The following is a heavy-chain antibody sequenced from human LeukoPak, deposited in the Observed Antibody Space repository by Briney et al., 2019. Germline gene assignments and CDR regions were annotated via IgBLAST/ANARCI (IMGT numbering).Heavy chain of an antibody. CDR2: IIPIFGTA. CDR1: GGTFISYA. J-gene: IGHJ3*02. D-gene: IGHD2-2*01. CDR3: ARVAVVPAATVWAFDI. Sequence: SVKVSFKASGGTFISYAISWVRQAPGQGLEWMGGIIPIFGTANYAQKFQGRVTITADESTSTAYMELSSLRSEDTAVYYCARVAVVPAATVWAFDIWGQGTMVTVSS. V-gene: IGHV1-69*13.